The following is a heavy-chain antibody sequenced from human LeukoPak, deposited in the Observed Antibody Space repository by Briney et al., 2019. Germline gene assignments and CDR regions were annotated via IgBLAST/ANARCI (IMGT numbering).Heavy chain of an antibody. CDR3: ARLDGDHDPEPDY. D-gene: IGHD2-21*02. Sequence: GASVKVSCKASGYTFTSYYIHWVRQAPGQGLEWMGIINPSGGSTNYAQKFQGRVTMTRDMSTSTVYMELSSLRSEDTAVYYCARLDGDHDPEPDYWGQGTLVTVSS. V-gene: IGHV1-46*01. CDR2: INPSGGST. CDR1: GYTFTSYY. J-gene: IGHJ4*02.